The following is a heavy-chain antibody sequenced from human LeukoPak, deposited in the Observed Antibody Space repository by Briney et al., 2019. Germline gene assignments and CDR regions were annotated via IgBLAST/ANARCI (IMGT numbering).Heavy chain of an antibody. Sequence: GGSLRLSCAASGFTFTSYSMSWVRQAPGKGLEWVSSIGSSGVATYYADSVKGRFTISRDNTKNTLYLQMNSLRDEDTAVYYCVKDRPTWPIDYWGQGTLVTVSS. CDR3: VKDRPTWPIDY. J-gene: IGHJ4*02. CDR1: GFTFTSYS. D-gene: IGHD5-12*01. V-gene: IGHV3-23*01. CDR2: IGSSGVAT.